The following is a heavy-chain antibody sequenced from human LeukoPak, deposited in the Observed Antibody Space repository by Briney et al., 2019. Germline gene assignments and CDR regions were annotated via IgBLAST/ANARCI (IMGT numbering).Heavy chain of an antibody. Sequence: PSETLSLTCAVYGGSFYGGSFSGYYWSWIRQPPEKGLEWIGEINHSGSTNYNPSFKSRVTMSVDTSKNQFSLKLSSVTAADTAVYYCARRHDYGDYRISEYWGQGTLVTVSS. CDR1: GGSFSGYY. CDR3: ARRHDYGDYRISEY. J-gene: IGHJ4*02. D-gene: IGHD4-17*01. CDR2: INHSGST. V-gene: IGHV4-34*01.